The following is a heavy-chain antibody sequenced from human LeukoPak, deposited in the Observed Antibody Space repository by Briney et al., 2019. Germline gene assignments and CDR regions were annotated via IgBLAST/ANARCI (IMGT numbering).Heavy chain of an antibody. CDR2: FDPEDGET. CDR1: GYTLTELS. V-gene: IGHV1-24*01. D-gene: IGHD2-2*01. CDR3: ATTVHRYCSSTSCYGNNWFDP. Sequence: ASVEVSCKVSGYTLTELSMHWVRQAPGKGLEWMGGFDPEDGETIYAQKFQGRVTMTEDTSTDTAYMELSSLRSEDTAVYYCATTVHRYCSSTSCYGNNWFDPWGQGTLVTVSS. J-gene: IGHJ5*02.